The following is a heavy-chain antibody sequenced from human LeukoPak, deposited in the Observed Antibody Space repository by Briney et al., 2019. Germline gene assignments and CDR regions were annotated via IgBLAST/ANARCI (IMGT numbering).Heavy chain of an antibody. CDR3: ARRIVVDGDDAFDI. V-gene: IGHV4-59*01. CDR1: GGSISSYY. Sequence: PSETLSLTCTVSGGSISSYYWSWIRQPPGKGLEWIGYIYYSGSTNYNPSLKSRVTISVDTSKNQFSLKLSSVTAADTAVYYCARRIVVDGDDAFDIWGQGTMVTVSS. D-gene: IGHD2-2*01. J-gene: IGHJ3*02. CDR2: IYYSGST.